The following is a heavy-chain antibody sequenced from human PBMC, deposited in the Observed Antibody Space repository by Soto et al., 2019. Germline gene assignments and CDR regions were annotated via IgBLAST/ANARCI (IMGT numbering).Heavy chain of an antibody. D-gene: IGHD2-21*01. CDR3: ARDFYSGAPGWFDP. V-gene: IGHV1-18*01. J-gene: IGHJ5*02. Sequence: ASVKVSCKASGYTFTSCGISWVRQAPGQGLEWMGWISAYNGNTNYAQKLQGRVTMTTDTSTSTAYMELRSLRSDDTAVYYCARDFYSGAPGWFDPWGQGTLVTVSS. CDR1: GYTFTSCG. CDR2: ISAYNGNT.